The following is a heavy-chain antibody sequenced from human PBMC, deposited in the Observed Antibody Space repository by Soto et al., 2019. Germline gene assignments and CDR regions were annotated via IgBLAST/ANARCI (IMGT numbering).Heavy chain of an antibody. J-gene: IGHJ6*02. CDR3: ARGDYYYYGMDV. V-gene: IGHV3-23*01. CDR2: ISGSGGST. CDR1: GFTFSSYA. Sequence: EGQLLESGGGLVQPGGSLRLSCAASGFTFSSYAMSWVRQAPGRGLEWVSSISGSGGSTYHADSVKGRFTISRDNSKNTLYLQMNSLRAEDTAVYYCARGDYYYYGMDVWGQGTTVTVSS.